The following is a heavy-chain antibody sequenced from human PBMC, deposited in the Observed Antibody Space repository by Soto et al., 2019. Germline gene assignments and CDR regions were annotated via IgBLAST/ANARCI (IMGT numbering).Heavy chain of an antibody. CDR1: GGSISSYY. CDR2: IYYSGST. J-gene: IGHJ4*02. Sequence: SETLSLTCTVSGGSISSYYWSWIRQPPGKGLEWIGYIYYSGSTNYNPSLKSRVTISVDTSKNQFSLKRSSVTAADTAVYYCARQPHYYDSSGYYYFDYWGQGTLVTVSS. D-gene: IGHD3-22*01. V-gene: IGHV4-59*08. CDR3: ARQPHYYDSSGYYYFDY.